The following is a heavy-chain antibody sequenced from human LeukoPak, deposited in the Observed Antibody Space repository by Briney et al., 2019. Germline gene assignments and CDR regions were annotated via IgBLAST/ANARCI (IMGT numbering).Heavy chain of an antibody. CDR1: GGSISSYY. CDR3: ARRARIAAAGTKPDAFDI. CDR2: IYYSGST. Sequence: PSETLSLTCTVSGGSISSYYWSWIRQPPGKGLEWIGYIYYSGSTNYNPSLKSRVTISVDTSKNQFSLKLSSVTAADTAVYYCARRARIAAAGTKPDAFDIWGQGTMVTVSS. D-gene: IGHD6-13*01. J-gene: IGHJ3*02. V-gene: IGHV4-59*01.